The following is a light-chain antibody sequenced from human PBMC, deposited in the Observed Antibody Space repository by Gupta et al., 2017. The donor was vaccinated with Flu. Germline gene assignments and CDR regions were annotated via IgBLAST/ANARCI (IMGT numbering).Light chain of an antibody. CDR3: QQTDSAFWT. V-gene: IGKV1-39*01. Sequence: DTQISYIPYSLSASGGDRVTITCRASQSISSYLNWYQQQPGKAPKLLIYAATTFQSGVPSRFSGSGCGTDFTITITRLHPEDFATYYCQQTDSAFWTFGQGTKVDIK. J-gene: IGKJ1*01. CDR1: QSISSY. CDR2: AAT.